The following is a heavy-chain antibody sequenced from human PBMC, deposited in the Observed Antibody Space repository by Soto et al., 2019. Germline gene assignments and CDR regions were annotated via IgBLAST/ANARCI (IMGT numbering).Heavy chain of an antibody. CDR3: AKDISGRGSFYYYYGMDV. Sequence: AGGSLRLSCAASGFTFDDYAMHWVRQAPGKGLEWVSGISWNSGSIGYADSVKARFTISRDNAKSSLYLQMNSLRAEDTAFYYCAKDISGRGSFYYYYGMDVWGQGTTVNVSS. CDR2: ISWNSGSI. CDR1: GFTFDDYA. V-gene: IGHV3-9*01. D-gene: IGHD1-26*01. J-gene: IGHJ6*02.